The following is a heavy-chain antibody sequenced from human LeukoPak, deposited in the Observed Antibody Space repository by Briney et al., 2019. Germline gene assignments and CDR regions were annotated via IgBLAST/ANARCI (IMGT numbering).Heavy chain of an antibody. CDR2: IYSSGST. CDR1: GGSIRGYY. CDR3: ARVFDSGSQAYFYYMDV. Sequence: LSETLSLTCNVSGGSIRGYYWSWIRQPPGKGLEWIGYIYSSGSTNYNPSLKSRVTMSVDTSKNQFSLKVSSVTAADTAVYYCARVFDSGSQAYFYYMDVWGKGTTVTIFS. D-gene: IGHD3-10*01. V-gene: IGHV4-59*01. J-gene: IGHJ6*03.